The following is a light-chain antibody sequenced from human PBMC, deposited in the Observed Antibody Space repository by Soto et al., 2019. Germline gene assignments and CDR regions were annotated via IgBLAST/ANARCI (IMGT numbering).Light chain of an antibody. CDR3: QNYGNSPLT. Sequence: EIVVTQSPGTLSLSPGEGATLSCRAGQSVSSSQLAWYQQKTGQAPRILVYGESSRATGIPERFSGSVSETDLNLSISRLEPEDFAVYYCQNYGNSPLTFGQGTRLEIK. CDR1: QSVSSSQ. CDR2: GES. V-gene: IGKV3-20*01. J-gene: IGKJ5*01.